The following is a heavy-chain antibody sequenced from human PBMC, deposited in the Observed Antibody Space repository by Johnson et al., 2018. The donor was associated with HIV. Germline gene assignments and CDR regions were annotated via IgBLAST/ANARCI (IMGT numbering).Heavy chain of an antibody. D-gene: IGHD1-26*01. CDR3: VTADRGSA. CDR2: VNQDGSAK. V-gene: IGHV3-7*05. CDR1: GFTVSSYG. Sequence: EVQLVESGGGLVQRGGSLRLSCAASGFTVSSYGMHWVRQAPGKGLEYVATVNQDGSAKFYVDSVKGRFTISRDNAKNALYLQMNSLRDEDTAVYYCVTADRGSAWGQGTTVTVSS. J-gene: IGHJ3*01.